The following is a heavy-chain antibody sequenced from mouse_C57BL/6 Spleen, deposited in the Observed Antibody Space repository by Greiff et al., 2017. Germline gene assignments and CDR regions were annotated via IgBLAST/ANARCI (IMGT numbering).Heavy chain of an antibody. D-gene: IGHD3-2*02. J-gene: IGHJ2*01. CDR1: GYTFTDYY. CDR2: IYPGSGNT. CDR3: SRGYSSGYGY. V-gene: IGHV1-76*01. Sequence: QVQLQQSGAELVRPGASVKLSCKASGYTFTDYYINWVKQRPGQGLEWIARIYPGSGNTYYNEKFKGKATLTAEKSSSTAYMQLSSLTSEDSAVYFCSRGYSSGYGYWGQGTLLTVSS.